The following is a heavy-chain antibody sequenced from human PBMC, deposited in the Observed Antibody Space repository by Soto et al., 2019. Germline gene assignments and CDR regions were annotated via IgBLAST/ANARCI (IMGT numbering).Heavy chain of an antibody. J-gene: IGHJ6*02. CDR1: GGTFSSYA. D-gene: IGHD2-8*01. CDR2: IIPIFGTA. V-gene: IGHV1-69*06. Sequence: VSCKASGGTFSSYAISWVRQAPVQGLEWMGGIIPIFGTANYAQKFQGRVTITADKSTSTAYMELSSLRSEDTAVYYCARDGQIVLTPGEGMDVWGQGTTVTVSS. CDR3: ARDGQIVLTPGEGMDV.